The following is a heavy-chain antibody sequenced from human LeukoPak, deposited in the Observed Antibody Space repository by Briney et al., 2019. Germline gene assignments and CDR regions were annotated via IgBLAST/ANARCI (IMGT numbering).Heavy chain of an antibody. D-gene: IGHD5-18*01. CDR1: GFTFSSYG. V-gene: IGHV3-30*03. Sequence: PGGSLRLSCAASGFTFSSYGMHWVRQAPGKGLEWVAVISYDGSNKYYADSVKGRFTISRDNSKNTLYLQMNSLRAEDTAVYYCARSIQLWEPFDYWGQGTLVTVSS. CDR3: ARSIQLWEPFDY. CDR2: ISYDGSNK. J-gene: IGHJ4*02.